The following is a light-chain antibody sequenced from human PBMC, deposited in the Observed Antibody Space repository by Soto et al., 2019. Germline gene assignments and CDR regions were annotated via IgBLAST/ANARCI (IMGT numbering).Light chain of an antibody. V-gene: IGKV2-28*01. CDR1: QSLLHSNGYNY. CDR3: MQALQTPLT. J-gene: IGKJ4*01. Sequence: DIVMTQSPLSLPVTPGEPASISCRSSQSLLHSNGYNYLDWYLQKPGQSPQLLIYLGSNRASGGNDRFSGSGSGTDFTLKISRVEAEDVGVYYCMQALQTPLTFGGGTKVEIK. CDR2: LGS.